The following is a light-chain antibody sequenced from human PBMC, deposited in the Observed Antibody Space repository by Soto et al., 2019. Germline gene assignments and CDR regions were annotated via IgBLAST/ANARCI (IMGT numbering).Light chain of an antibody. V-gene: IGLV2-23*02. CDR1: SSDVGSYNF. Sequence: QSVLTQPASVSGSPGQSITISCTGTSSDVGSYNFVSWYQQHPGKAPKLMIYEVSKWPSGVSNRFSGSKSGNTASLTISGLQAEDEADYYCCSYAGSGSFYVFGTGTKLTVL. CDR2: EVS. J-gene: IGLJ1*01. CDR3: CSYAGSGSFYV.